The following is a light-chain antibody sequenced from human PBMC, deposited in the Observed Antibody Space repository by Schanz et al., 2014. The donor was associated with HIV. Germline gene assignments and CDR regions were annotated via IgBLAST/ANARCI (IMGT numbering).Light chain of an antibody. Sequence: QSVLTQPPSVSAAPGQKVTISCSGSTSNIANNFVSWYQQLPGTAPKLLIYGNSNRPSGVPDRFSGSKSGTSASLAISGLQAEDEADYFCQSFDSSLNGVVFGGGTKLTVL. CDR2: GNS. CDR3: QSFDSSLNGVV. CDR1: TSNIANNF. V-gene: IGLV1-40*01. J-gene: IGLJ3*02.